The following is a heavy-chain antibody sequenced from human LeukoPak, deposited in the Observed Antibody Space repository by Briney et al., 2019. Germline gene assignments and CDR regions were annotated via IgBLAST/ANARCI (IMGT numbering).Heavy chain of an antibody. D-gene: IGHD6-19*01. Sequence: ASVKVSCKAPGYTFTSYGISWVRQAPGQGLEWMGWISAYNGNTNYAQKLQGRVTMTTDTSTSTAYMELGSLRSDDTAVYYCARQAVAGTTGYYYYYMDVWGKGTTVTVSS. CDR3: ARQAVAGTTGYYYYYMDV. J-gene: IGHJ6*03. V-gene: IGHV1-18*01. CDR1: GYTFTSYG. CDR2: ISAYNGNT.